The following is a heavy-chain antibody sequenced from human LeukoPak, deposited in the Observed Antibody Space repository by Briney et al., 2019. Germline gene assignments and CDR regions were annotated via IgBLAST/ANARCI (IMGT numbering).Heavy chain of an antibody. CDR3: ARGEVRGVIIDY. CDR1: GFTFDDYS. CDR2: ISSSSSYI. Sequence: GGSLRLSCAASGFTFDDYSMNWVRQAPGKGLEWVSSISSSSSYIYYADSVKGRFTISRDNAKNSLYLQMNSLRAEDTAVYYCARGEVRGVIIDYWGQGTLATVSS. D-gene: IGHD3-10*01. J-gene: IGHJ4*02. V-gene: IGHV3-21*01.